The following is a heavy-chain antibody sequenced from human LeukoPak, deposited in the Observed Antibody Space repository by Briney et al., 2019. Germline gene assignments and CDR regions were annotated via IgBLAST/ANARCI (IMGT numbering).Heavy chain of an antibody. CDR2: IPFDGSDE. V-gene: IGHV3-30*02. CDR3: ARGRMGGYLDI. D-gene: IGHD3-22*01. Sequence: PGGSLRLSCEVSGFRLTTYGTHRVRQAPGKGLEWVAYIPFDGSDEYYVDSVKGRFSISRDNSKNTLFLQMNSLRPEDTAVYYCARGRMGGYLDIWGQGTMVTVSS. J-gene: IGHJ3*02. CDR1: GFRLTTYG.